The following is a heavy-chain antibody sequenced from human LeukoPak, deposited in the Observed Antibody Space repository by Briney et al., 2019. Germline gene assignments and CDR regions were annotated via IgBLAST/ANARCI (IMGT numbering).Heavy chain of an antibody. Sequence: GESLQISCKGSGYSFTSYWIGWVRQMPGKGLEWMGIIYPGDSDTRYSPSFQGQVTISADKSISTAYLQWSSLKASDTAMYYCARTYDSSLLYYYYGMDVWGQGTTVTVSS. CDR3: ARTYDSSLLYYYYGMDV. CDR2: IYPGDSDT. CDR1: GYSFTSYW. V-gene: IGHV5-51*01. J-gene: IGHJ6*02. D-gene: IGHD3-22*01.